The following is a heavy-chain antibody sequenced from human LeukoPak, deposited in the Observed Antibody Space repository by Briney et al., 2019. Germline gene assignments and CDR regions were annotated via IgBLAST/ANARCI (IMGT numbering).Heavy chain of an antibody. J-gene: IGHJ4*02. CDR1: GYTFTGYY. D-gene: IGHD5-18*01. V-gene: IGHV1-2*02. CDR3: TRGGYGYAVDY. Sequence: ASVKVSCKASGYTFTGYYMHWVRQAPGQGLEWMGWINPNSGDTKYPQKFQGRVTMTRDTSISTAYMELSRLTSDDTAVYYCTRGGYGYAVDYWGQGTLVTVSS. CDR2: INPNSGDT.